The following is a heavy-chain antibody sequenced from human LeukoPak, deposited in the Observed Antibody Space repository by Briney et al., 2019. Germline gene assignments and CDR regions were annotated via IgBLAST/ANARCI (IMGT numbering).Heavy chain of an antibody. J-gene: IGHJ2*01. CDR3: ARQYSDILTGYHRGELYWYFDL. D-gene: IGHD3-9*01. V-gene: IGHV4-39*07. CDR1: GGSISSSSYY. CDR2: IYYSGST. Sequence: SETLSLTCTVSGGSISSSSYYWGWIRQPPGKGLEWIGSIYYSGSTYYNPSLKSRVTISVDTSKNQFSLKLSSVTAADTAVYYCARQYSDILTGYHRGELYWYFDLWGRGTLVTVSS.